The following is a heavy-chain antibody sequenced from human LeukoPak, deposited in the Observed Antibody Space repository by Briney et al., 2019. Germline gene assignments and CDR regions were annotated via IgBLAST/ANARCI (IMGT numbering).Heavy chain of an antibody. CDR1: GYTLTELS. Sequence: ASVKVSCKVSGYTLTELSMHWLRQPPAKGLAGVGGFDPEDGETIYAQKFQGRVTMNEDTSTDTAYMELSSVRSEDTAVYYCATDRQGGSGWYYFDYWGQGTLVTVSS. CDR2: FDPEDGET. V-gene: IGHV1-24*01. CDR3: ATDRQGGSGWYYFDY. D-gene: IGHD6-19*01. J-gene: IGHJ4*02.